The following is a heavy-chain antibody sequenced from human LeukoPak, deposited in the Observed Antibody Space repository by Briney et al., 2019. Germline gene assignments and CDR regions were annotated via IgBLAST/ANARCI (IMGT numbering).Heavy chain of an antibody. Sequence: SETLSLTCAVYGGSFSGYYWSWIRQPPGKGLEWIGEINHSGSTNYNPSLKSRVTVSVDTSKNQFSLKLSSVTAAGTAVYYCAGPEVTGDALDIWGQGTMVTVSS. CDR2: INHSGST. V-gene: IGHV4-34*01. CDR1: GGSFSGYY. J-gene: IGHJ3*02. D-gene: IGHD2-21*02. CDR3: AGPEVTGDALDI.